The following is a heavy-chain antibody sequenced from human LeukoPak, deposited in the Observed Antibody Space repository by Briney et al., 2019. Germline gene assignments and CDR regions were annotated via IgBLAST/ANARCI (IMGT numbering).Heavy chain of an antibody. CDR1: GFTFGDYA. Sequence: GGSLRLSCTPSGFTFGDYAMSWFRQAPGKGLEWVGFIRSKAYGGTTEYAASVKGRFTISRDDSKSIAYLQMNSLKTEDTAVYYCTASSGWYYFDYWGQGTLVTVSS. D-gene: IGHD6-19*01. CDR2: IRSKAYGGTT. CDR3: TASSGWYYFDY. J-gene: IGHJ4*02. V-gene: IGHV3-49*03.